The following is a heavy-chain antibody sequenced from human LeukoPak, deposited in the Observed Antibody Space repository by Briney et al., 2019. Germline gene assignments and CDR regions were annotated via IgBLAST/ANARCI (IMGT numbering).Heavy chain of an antibody. J-gene: IGHJ4*02. CDR3: ATDVRDEYSSGWYPIGY. V-gene: IGHV3-21*01. CDR2: ISSSSSYI. D-gene: IGHD6-19*01. Sequence: GGSLRLYCAASGFTFSSHSMNWVRQAPGKGLEWVSSISSSSSYIYYADSVKGRFTISRDNAKNSLYLQMNSLRAEDTAVYYCATDVRDEYSSGWYPIGYWGQGTLVTVSS. CDR1: GFTFSSHS.